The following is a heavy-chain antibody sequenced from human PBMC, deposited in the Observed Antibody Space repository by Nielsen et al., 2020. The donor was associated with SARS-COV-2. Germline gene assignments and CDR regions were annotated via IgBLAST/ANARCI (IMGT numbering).Heavy chain of an antibody. CDR1: GFTFSSYS. D-gene: IGHD3-22*01. CDR2: ISSSSSYI. V-gene: IGHV3-21*01. J-gene: IGHJ4*02. Sequence: GGSLRLSCAASGFTFSSYSMNWVRQAPGKGLEWVSSISSSSSYIYYADSVKSRFTISRDNAKNSLYLQMNSLRAEDTAVYYCARDRITMRACDYWGQGTLVTVSS. CDR3: ARDRITMRACDY.